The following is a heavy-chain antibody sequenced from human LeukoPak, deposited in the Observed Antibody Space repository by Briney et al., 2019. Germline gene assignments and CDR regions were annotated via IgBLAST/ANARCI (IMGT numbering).Heavy chain of an antibody. D-gene: IGHD1-7*01. CDR1: GFTFSSYG. V-gene: IGHV3-30*02. J-gene: IGHJ3*02. CDR2: IWSDGSAK. CDR3: AKESPELRDAFDI. Sequence: GGSLRLSCAASGFTFSSYGMHWVRQVPGKGLEWVAVIWSDGSAKYYADSVTGRVTISRDNSKNTLYLQMNSLRPEDTAVYYCAKESPELRDAFDIWGQGTMVTVSS.